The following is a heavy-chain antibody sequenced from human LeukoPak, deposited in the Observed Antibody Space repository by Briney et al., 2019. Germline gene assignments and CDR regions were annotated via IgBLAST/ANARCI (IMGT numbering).Heavy chain of an antibody. V-gene: IGHV3-23*01. CDR2: ISSNGDRT. CDR3: ARRAGAYSPPYDY. J-gene: IGHJ4*02. D-gene: IGHD4/OR15-4a*01. CDR1: GFTFSSYA. Sequence: GGSLRLSCAASGFTFSSYAMGWVRQAPGKGLEWVSAISSNGDRTYYADSVKGRFTISRDNYKNNMYLQMKSLRAEHTAVYYCARRAGAYSPPYDYWGQGTLVTVSS.